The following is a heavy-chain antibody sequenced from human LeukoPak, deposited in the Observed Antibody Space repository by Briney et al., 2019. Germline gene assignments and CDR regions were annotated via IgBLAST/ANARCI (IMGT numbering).Heavy chain of an antibody. CDR3: ARDWGYCSSTSCYPTVFDY. CDR1: GFLFSSYW. J-gene: IGHJ4*02. V-gene: IGHV3-7*03. Sequence: GGSLRLSCVASGFLFSSYWMTWVRQAPGKGLEWVANIKQDGSKKSYVDSVKGRFTVSRDNAKNSLYLQMNSLRTEDTAVYYCARDWGYCSSTSCYPTVFDYWGQGTLVTVSS. CDR2: IKQDGSKK. D-gene: IGHD2-2*01.